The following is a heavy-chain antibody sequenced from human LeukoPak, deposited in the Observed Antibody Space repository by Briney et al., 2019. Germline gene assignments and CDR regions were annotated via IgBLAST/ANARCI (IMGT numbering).Heavy chain of an antibody. CDR1: GFTFSSYE. Sequence: PGGSLRLSCAASGFTFSSYEMNWVRQAPGKGLEWVSYISSSGSTIYYADSVKGRFTISRDNAKNSLYLQMNSLRAEDTAVYYCARCRSSSWQYEFWGQGTLVTVSS. CDR3: ARCRSSSWQYEF. CDR2: ISSSGSTI. V-gene: IGHV3-48*03. D-gene: IGHD6-13*01. J-gene: IGHJ4*02.